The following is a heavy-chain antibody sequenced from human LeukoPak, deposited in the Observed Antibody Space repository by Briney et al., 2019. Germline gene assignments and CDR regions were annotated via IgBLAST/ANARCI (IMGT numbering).Heavy chain of an antibody. CDR1: GGSISSYY. J-gene: IGHJ5*02. CDR2: IYYSGST. Sequence: SETLSLTCTVSGGSISSYYWSWIRQPPGKGLEWIGYIYYSGSTNYNPSLKSRVTISVDTSKNQFSLKLSSVIAADTAVYYCARASSPYNWNDGGWFDPWGQGTLVTVSS. D-gene: IGHD1-1*01. CDR3: ARASSPYNWNDGGWFDP. V-gene: IGHV4-59*01.